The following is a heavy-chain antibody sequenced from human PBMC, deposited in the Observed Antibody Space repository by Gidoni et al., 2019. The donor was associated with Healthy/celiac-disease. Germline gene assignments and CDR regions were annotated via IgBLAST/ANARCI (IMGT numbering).Heavy chain of an antibody. Sequence: QVQLQQWGAGLLKPSETLSLTCAVYGGSFSGYYWSWIRQPPGKGLEWIGEINHSGSTNYNPSLKSRVTISVDTSKNQFSLKLSSVTAADTAVYYCARGTCSSTSCYKNLNWFDPWGQGTLVTVSS. CDR3: ARGTCSSTSCYKNLNWFDP. D-gene: IGHD2-2*02. CDR2: INHSGST. V-gene: IGHV4-34*01. CDR1: GGSFSGYY. J-gene: IGHJ5*02.